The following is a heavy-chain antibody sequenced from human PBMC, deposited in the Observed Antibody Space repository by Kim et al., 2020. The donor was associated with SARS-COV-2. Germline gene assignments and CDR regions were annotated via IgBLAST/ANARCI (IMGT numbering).Heavy chain of an antibody. CDR3: ARDPRILTGYVFGVGGVDY. CDR2: ISYDGSNK. V-gene: IGHV3-33*05. CDR1: GFTFSSYG. Sequence: GGSLRLSCAASGFTFSSYGMHWVRQAPGKGLEWVAVISYDGSNKYYADSVKGRFTISRDNSKNTLYPQMNSLRAEDTAVYYCARDPRILTGYVFGVGGVDYWGQGTLVTVSS. J-gene: IGHJ4*02. D-gene: IGHD3-9*01.